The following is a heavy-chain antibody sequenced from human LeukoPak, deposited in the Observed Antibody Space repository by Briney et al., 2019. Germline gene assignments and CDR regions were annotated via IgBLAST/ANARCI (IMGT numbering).Heavy chain of an antibody. D-gene: IGHD2-15*01. J-gene: IGHJ4*02. CDR2: ISSSSSYI. V-gene: IGHV3-21*04. Sequence: SGGSLRLSCAASGFTFSSYSMNWVRQAPGKGLEWVSSISSSSSYIYYADSVKGRFTISRDNAKNSLDLQMNNLRAEDTAVYYCATTQTFDYWGQGTLVTVSS. CDR3: ATTQTFDY. CDR1: GFTFSSYS.